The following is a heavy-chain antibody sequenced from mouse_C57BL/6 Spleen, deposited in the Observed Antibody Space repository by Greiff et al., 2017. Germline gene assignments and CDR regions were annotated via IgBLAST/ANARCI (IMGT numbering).Heavy chain of an antibody. Sequence: QVQLKQPGAELVKPGASVKVSCKASGYTFTSYWMHWVKQRPGQGLEWIGRIHPNSGSTNYNEKFKSKATLTVDKSSSTAYMQLSSLTSEDSAVYYWARVGYSNYVLYYFDYWGQGTTLTVSS. CDR1: GYTFTSYW. CDR3: ARVGYSNYVLYYFDY. D-gene: IGHD2-5*01. CDR2: IHPNSGST. V-gene: IGHV1-64*01. J-gene: IGHJ2*01.